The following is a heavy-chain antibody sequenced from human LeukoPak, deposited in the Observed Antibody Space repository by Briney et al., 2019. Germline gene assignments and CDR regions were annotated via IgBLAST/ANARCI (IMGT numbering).Heavy chain of an antibody. D-gene: IGHD3-3*01. J-gene: IGHJ3*02. Sequence: GGSLRLSCAASGFTFSSYAMHWVRQAPGKGLEWVALIPYDGSNKYYADSVKGRFTVSRDNSKNTLYLQMNSLRAEDTAVYYCAKFWSGNFGRDALDIWGQGTMVTVSS. V-gene: IGHV3-30*04. CDR2: IPYDGSNK. CDR3: AKFWSGNFGRDALDI. CDR1: GFTFSSYA.